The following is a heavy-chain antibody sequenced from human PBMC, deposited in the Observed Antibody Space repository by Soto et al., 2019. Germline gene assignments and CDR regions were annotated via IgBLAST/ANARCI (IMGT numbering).Heavy chain of an antibody. J-gene: IGHJ5*02. D-gene: IGHD2-15*01. Sequence: ASVKVSCKVSGYTLTELSMHWVRRAPGKGLEWMGGFDPEDGETIYAQKFQGRVTMTEDTSTDTAYMELSSLRSEDTAVYYCATVSSDCSGGSCYSGWFDPWGQGTLVTVSS. CDR1: GYTLTELS. CDR3: ATVSSDCSGGSCYSGWFDP. CDR2: FDPEDGET. V-gene: IGHV1-24*01.